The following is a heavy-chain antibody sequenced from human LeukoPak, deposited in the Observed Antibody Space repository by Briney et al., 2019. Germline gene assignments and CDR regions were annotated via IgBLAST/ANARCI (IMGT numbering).Heavy chain of an antibody. CDR3: ARGPNSSGYYLVPWFDP. Sequence: PSETLSLTCAVYGGSFSGYYWSWIRQPPGKGLEWIGEINHIRSTNYNPSLKSRVTISVDTSKNQFSLKLSSLTAADTAVYYCARGPNSSGYYLVPWFDPWGQGTLVTVSS. CDR1: GGSFSGYY. CDR2: INHIRST. J-gene: IGHJ5*02. V-gene: IGHV4-34*01. D-gene: IGHD3-22*01.